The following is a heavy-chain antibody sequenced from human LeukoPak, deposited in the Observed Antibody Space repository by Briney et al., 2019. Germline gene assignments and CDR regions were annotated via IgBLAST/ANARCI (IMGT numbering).Heavy chain of an antibody. Sequence: GGSLRLSCAASGFTFSSYAMHWVRQAPGKGLEWVAVISYDGSNKYYADSVKGRFTIYRDNSKNTLYLQMNSLRAEDPAVYYCARGDVLLWLPDYWGQGTLVTVSS. D-gene: IGHD3-10*01. J-gene: IGHJ4*02. CDR1: GFTFSSYA. CDR3: ARGDVLLWLPDY. V-gene: IGHV3-30*14. CDR2: ISYDGSNK.